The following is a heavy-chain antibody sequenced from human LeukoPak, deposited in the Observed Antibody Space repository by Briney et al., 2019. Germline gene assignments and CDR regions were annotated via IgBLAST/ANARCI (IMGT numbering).Heavy chain of an antibody. CDR1: GYTFTGYY. CDR2: INPNNSGT. Sequence: GASVKVSCKASGYTFTGYYIHWVRQAPGRGLEWMGWINPNNSGTNYAQKFQGRATMTRDTSISTAYMELSRLRSDDTAVYYCAITPPYIAVAGTWWFDPWGQGTLVTVSS. J-gene: IGHJ5*02. V-gene: IGHV1-2*02. CDR3: AITPPYIAVAGTWWFDP. D-gene: IGHD6-19*01.